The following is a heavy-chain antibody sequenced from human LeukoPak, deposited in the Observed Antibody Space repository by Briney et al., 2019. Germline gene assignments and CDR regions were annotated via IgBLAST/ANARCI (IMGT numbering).Heavy chain of an antibody. V-gene: IGHV7-4-1*02. Sequence: GASVKVSCKASGYTFTSYAMNWVRQAPGQGLEWMGWINTNTGNPTYAQGFTGRFVFSLDTSVSTAYLQISSLKAEDTAVYYCARAQNPFRYYYGSGSSLADFDYWGQGTLVTVSS. D-gene: IGHD3-10*01. CDR3: ARAQNPFRYYYGSGSSLADFDY. J-gene: IGHJ4*02. CDR2: INTNTGNP. CDR1: GYTFTSYA.